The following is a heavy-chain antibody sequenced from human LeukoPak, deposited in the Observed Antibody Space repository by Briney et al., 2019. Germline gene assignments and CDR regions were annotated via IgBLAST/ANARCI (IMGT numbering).Heavy chain of an antibody. CDR3: AREFGNYCSSTSCYTYHDY. J-gene: IGHJ4*02. CDR1: GFTFSSYA. V-gene: IGHV3-30-3*01. D-gene: IGHD2-2*02. CDR2: ISYDGSNK. Sequence: PGGSLRLSCAASGFTFSSYAMHWVRQAPGKGLEWVAVISYDGSNKYYADSVKGRFTISRDNSKNTLYLQMNSLRAEDTAVYYCAREFGNYCSSTSCYTYHDYWGQGTLVTVSS.